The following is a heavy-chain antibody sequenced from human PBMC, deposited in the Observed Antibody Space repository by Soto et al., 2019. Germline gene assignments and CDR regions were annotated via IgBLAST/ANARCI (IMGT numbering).Heavy chain of an antibody. J-gene: IGHJ4*02. CDR2: INSDGSGT. D-gene: IGHD3-10*01. CDR1: GFTFSSSW. V-gene: IGHV3-74*01. CDR3: ATAGEGYFAS. Sequence: EVQLVESGGDLVQPGGSLRLSCAASGFTFSSSWMHWVRQTPGKGLVWVSRINSDGSGTVYADSVKGRFTISKDIAKNTLYLQMNSLRAEDTAVYYCATAGEGYFASWGPGTQVTVSS.